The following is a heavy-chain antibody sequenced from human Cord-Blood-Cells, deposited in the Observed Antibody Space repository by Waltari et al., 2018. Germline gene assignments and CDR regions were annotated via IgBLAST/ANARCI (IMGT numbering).Heavy chain of an antibody. D-gene: IGHD3-22*01. J-gene: IGHJ4*02. CDR3: ARNYDSSGYYQYYFDY. CDR1: GGTFSSYA. V-gene: IGHV1-69*01. CDR2: IIPIFGTA. Sequence: QVQLVQSGAAVKKPGSSVKVSCKASGGTFSSYAISWVRQAPGQGLEWMGGIIPIFGTANYAQKFQGRVTITADESTSTAYMELSSLRSEDTAVYYCARNYDSSGYYQYYFDYWGQGTLVTVSS.